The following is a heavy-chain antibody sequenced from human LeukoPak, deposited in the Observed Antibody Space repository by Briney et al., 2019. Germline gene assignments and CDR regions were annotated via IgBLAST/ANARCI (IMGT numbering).Heavy chain of an antibody. Sequence: SETLSLTCTVSGYSISSSYYWGWIRQPPGKGLEWIGSIYHSGSTYYNPSLKSRVTISVDTSKNQFSLKLSSVTAADTAVYYCARWLEPFDYWGQGTLVTVSS. CDR2: IYHSGST. D-gene: IGHD1-1*01. J-gene: IGHJ4*02. CDR3: ARWLEPFDY. CDR1: GYSISSSYY. V-gene: IGHV4-38-2*02.